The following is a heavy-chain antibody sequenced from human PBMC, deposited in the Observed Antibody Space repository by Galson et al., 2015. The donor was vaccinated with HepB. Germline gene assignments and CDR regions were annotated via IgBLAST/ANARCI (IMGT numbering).Heavy chain of an antibody. CDR2: IYSGGST. J-gene: IGHJ3*02. CDR1: GFTVSSNY. Sequence: SLRLSCAASGFTVSSNYMSWVRQAPGKGLEWVSVIYSGGSTYYADSVKGRFTISRDNSKNTLYLQMNSLRAEDTAVYYCASGHQPLLLFDIWGQGTMVTVSS. V-gene: IGHV3-66*02. D-gene: IGHD2-2*01. CDR3: ASGHQPLLLFDI.